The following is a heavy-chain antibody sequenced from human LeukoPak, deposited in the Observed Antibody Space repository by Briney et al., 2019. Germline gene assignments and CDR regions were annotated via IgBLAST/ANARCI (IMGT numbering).Heavy chain of an antibody. V-gene: IGHV3-23*01. CDR3: AREGFDSYGTTKDAFDV. D-gene: IGHD5-18*01. J-gene: IGHJ3*01. CDR2: ISGGGGST. Sequence: GGSLRLSCAASGFTFSNYAMSWVRQAPGKGLGWVSSISGGGGSTYYADSVKGRFTISRDNAKNSLYLQMNSLRAEDTAVYYCAREGFDSYGTTKDAFDVWGQGTMVTVSS. CDR1: GFTFSNYA.